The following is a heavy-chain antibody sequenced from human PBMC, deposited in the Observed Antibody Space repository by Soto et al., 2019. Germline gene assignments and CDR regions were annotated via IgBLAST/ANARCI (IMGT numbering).Heavy chain of an antibody. J-gene: IGHJ4*02. CDR2: MSWNSDYI. CDR1: GFIFEDYG. Sequence: EVQLVESGGGLVQPGTSLTLSCVASGFIFEDYGMHWVRQGPGKGLEWVSGMSWNSDYIDYADCVKGRFTISRDNAKKALYLQMNSLRPEDSAVYYCAKVGSRVYGDFEYWGQGTLVTVSS. CDR3: AKVGSRVYGDFEY. V-gene: IGHV3-9*01. D-gene: IGHD4-17*01.